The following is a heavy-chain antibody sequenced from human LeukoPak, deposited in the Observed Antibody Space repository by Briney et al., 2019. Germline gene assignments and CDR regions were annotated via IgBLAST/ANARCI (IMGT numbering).Heavy chain of an antibody. D-gene: IGHD2-2*01. CDR1: GGSFSGYY. CDR3: ARGTKDIVVVPAAMEATHYFDY. Sequence: SETLSLTCAVYGGSFSGYYWSWIRQPPGKGLEWIGEINHSGSTNYNPSLKSRVTISVDTSKNQFSLKLSSVTAADTAVYYCARGTKDIVVVPAAMEATHYFDYWGQGTLVTVSS. CDR2: INHSGST. J-gene: IGHJ4*02. V-gene: IGHV4-34*01.